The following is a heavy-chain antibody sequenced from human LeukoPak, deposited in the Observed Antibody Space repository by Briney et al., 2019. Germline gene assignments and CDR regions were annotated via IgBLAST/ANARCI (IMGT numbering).Heavy chain of an antibody. Sequence: GGSLRLSCAASGFTFRSYSMNWVRQAPGKGLEWVGRTRNKANSYTTEYAASVKGRFTISRDDSKNSLYLQMNSLKTEDTAVYYCARSLDWNYALWGQGTLVTVSS. CDR2: TRNKANSYTT. J-gene: IGHJ4*02. V-gene: IGHV3-72*01. D-gene: IGHD1-7*01. CDR3: ARSLDWNYAL. CDR1: GFTFRSYS.